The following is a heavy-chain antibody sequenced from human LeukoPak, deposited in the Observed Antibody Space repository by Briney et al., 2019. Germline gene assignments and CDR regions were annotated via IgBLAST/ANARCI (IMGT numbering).Heavy chain of an antibody. CDR2: IYYSGST. Sequence: SETLSLTCTVSGGSISSHYWSWIRKPPGKGLEWIGYIYYSGSTNYNPSLKSRVTISVDTSKNQFSLKLSSVTAADTAVYYCARGHNYYYYYMDVWGKGTTVTVSS. J-gene: IGHJ6*03. CDR1: GGSISSHY. V-gene: IGHV4-59*11. CDR3: ARGHNYYYYYMDV.